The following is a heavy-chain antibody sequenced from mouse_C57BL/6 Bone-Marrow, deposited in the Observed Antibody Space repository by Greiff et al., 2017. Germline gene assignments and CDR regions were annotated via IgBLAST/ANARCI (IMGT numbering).Heavy chain of an antibody. Sequence: VHVQQSGPELVKPGASVKIPCKASGYTFTDYNMGWVKQSPGKSLEWIGDINPNNGGTIYNQKFKGKATLTVDKSSSTAYMELRSLTSADTAVYDCARRGWLVAIYYAMDYWGQGTSVTVSA. CDR1: GYTFTDYN. J-gene: IGHJ4*01. V-gene: IGHV1-18*01. CDR2: INPNNGGT. CDR3: ARRGWLVAIYYAMDY. D-gene: IGHD2-3*01.